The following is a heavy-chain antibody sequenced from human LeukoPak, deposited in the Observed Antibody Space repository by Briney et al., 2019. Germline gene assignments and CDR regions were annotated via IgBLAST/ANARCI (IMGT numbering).Heavy chain of an antibody. D-gene: IGHD2-21*02. Sequence: GGSLRLSCAASGFTFSSYAMSWVRQAPGKGLEWVSAISGSGGSTYYADSVKGRFTISRDNSKNTLYLQMNSLRAEDTAVYYCARGVIVVVTAIPYFDYWGQGTLVTVSS. CDR3: ARGVIVVVTAIPYFDY. CDR1: GFTFSSYA. CDR2: ISGSGGST. J-gene: IGHJ4*02. V-gene: IGHV3-23*01.